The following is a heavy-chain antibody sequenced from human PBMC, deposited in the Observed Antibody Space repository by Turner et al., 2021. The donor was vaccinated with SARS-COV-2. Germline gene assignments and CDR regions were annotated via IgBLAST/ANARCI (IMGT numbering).Heavy chain of an antibody. CDR1: GGTVSSFA. J-gene: IGHJ4*02. CDR2: IIPILRKT. D-gene: IGHD3-3*01. CDR3: ARDFGSGYHTVGFDY. V-gene: IGHV1-69*18. Sequence: QVQLVQSGAEVQTPGSSVKVSCRFFGGTVSSFAFTWVRQAPGQGLEWMGTIIPILRKTNHAQAFQDRFTLTADESTITIYMELSSLTSEDTAMYYCARDFGSGYHTVGFDYWGQGSMITVSS.